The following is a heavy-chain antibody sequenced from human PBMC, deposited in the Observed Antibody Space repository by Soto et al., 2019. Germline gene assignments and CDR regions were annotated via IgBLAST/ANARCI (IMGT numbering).Heavy chain of an antibody. D-gene: IGHD6-6*01. Sequence: SVKVCCKASVGTFSSYTISWVRQAPGQGLEWMGRIIPILGIANYAQKFQGRVTITADKSTSTAYMELSSLRSEDTAVYYCARDREARQFDYWGQGTLVTVSS. V-gene: IGHV1-69*04. CDR1: VGTFSSYT. CDR2: IIPILGIA. J-gene: IGHJ4*02. CDR3: ARDREARQFDY.